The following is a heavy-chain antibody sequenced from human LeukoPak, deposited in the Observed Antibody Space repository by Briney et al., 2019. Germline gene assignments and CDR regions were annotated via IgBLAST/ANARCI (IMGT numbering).Heavy chain of an antibody. J-gene: IGHJ4*02. CDR3: ARDRGYYDSSGYPDY. CDR1: GFTFSSYA. Sequence: GGSLRLSCAASGFTFSSYAMHWVRQAPGKGLEWVAVISYDGSNKYCADSVKGRFTISRDNSKNTLYLQMNSLRAEDTAVYYCARDRGYYDSSGYPDYWGQGTLVTVSS. CDR2: ISYDGSNK. V-gene: IGHV3-30-3*01. D-gene: IGHD3-22*01.